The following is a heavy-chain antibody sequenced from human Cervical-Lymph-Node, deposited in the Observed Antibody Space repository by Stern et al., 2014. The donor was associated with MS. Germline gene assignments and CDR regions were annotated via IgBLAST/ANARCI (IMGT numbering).Heavy chain of an antibody. V-gene: IGHV3-11*06. CDR1: GFSFSDYY. CDR3: ARGYSSGWYAGSDY. CDR2: IRGSTSYT. J-gene: IGHJ4*02. Sequence: DQLVESGGGLVKPGGSLRLSCAASGFSFSDYYMSWIRQAPGKGLERVTYIRGSTSYTKYADSVKGRFTISRDNTKNSLYLQMNSLSAEDTAVYYCARGYSSGWYAGSDYWGQGSLVTVSS. D-gene: IGHD6-19*01.